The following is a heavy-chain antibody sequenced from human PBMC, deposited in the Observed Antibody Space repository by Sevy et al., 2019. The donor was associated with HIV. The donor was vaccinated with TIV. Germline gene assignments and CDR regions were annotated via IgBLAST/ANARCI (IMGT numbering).Heavy chain of an antibody. D-gene: IGHD3-3*01. CDR3: AREGHDFWSGYPHYFDY. V-gene: IGHV4-4*07. J-gene: IGHJ4*02. Sequence: SETLSLTCTVSGGSISSYYWSWIRQPAGKGLEWIGRIYTSGSTNYNPSLKSRVTMSVDTSKNQFSLKLSCVTAADTAVYYCAREGHDFWSGYPHYFDYWGQGTLVTVSS. CDR2: IYTSGST. CDR1: GGSISSYY.